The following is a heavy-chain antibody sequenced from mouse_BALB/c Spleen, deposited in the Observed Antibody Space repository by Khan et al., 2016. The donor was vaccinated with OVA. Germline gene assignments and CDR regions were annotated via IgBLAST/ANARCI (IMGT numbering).Heavy chain of an antibody. J-gene: IGHJ2*01. V-gene: IGHV3-2*02. CDR2: ISYSGIT. Sequence: VQLKESGPGLVKPSQSLSLTCTVSGYSITSGYAWYLIRHFPGNQLEWMGVISYSGITNYTPSLKSQISITRDTSNNPFFLQLHSVTSEDTDAYDCARGNYYGYYFDYWGQGTTVTVSS. CDR1: GYSITSGYA. D-gene: IGHD1-1*01. CDR3: ARGNYYGYYFDY.